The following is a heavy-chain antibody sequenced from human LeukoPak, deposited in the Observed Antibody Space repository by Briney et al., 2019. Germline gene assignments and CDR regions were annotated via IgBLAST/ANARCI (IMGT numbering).Heavy chain of an antibody. D-gene: IGHD2-15*01. CDR3: AKVYCSGGSCYDYGMDV. CDR2: IWYDGSNK. V-gene: IGHV3-33*06. Sequence: PGGSLRLSCAASGFTFSSYGMHWVRQAPGKGLEWVAVIWYDGSNKYYADSVKGRFTISRDNSKNTLYLQMNSLRAEVTAVYYCAKVYCSGGSCYDYGMDVWGQGTTVTVSS. J-gene: IGHJ6*02. CDR1: GFTFSSYG.